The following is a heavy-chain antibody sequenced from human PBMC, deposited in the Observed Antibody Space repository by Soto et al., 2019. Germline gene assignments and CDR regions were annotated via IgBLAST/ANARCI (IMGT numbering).Heavy chain of an antibody. CDR3: ARSPLQQQLVRVRWFDP. D-gene: IGHD6-13*01. V-gene: IGHV1-46*01. Sequence: GASVKVSCKASGYTFTSYYMHWVRQAPGQGLEWMGIINPSGGSTSYAQKFQGRVTMTRDTSTSTVYMELSSLRSEDTAVYYCARSPLQQQLVRVRWFDPWGQGTLVTVSS. CDR1: GYTFTSYY. CDR2: INPSGGST. J-gene: IGHJ5*02.